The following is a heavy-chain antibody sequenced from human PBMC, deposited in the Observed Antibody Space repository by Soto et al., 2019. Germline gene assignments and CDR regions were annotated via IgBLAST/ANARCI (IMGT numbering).Heavy chain of an antibody. CDR2: ISYDGSNK. CDR3: ARDQGDYDSSGYYGVTAAFDY. V-gene: IGHV3-30-3*01. CDR1: GFTFSSYA. Sequence: GGSLRLSCAASGFTFSSYAMHWVRQAPGKGLEWVAVISYDGSNKYYADSVKGRFTISRDNSKNTLYLQMNSLRAEDTAVYYCARDQGDYDSSGYYGVTAAFDYWAQGTLVTVSS. D-gene: IGHD3-22*01. J-gene: IGHJ4*02.